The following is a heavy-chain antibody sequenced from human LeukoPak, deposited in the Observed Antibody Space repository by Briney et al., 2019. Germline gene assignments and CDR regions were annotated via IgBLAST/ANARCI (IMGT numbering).Heavy chain of an antibody. Sequence: ASVKVSCKASGYTFTGYYMHWVRQAPGQGLEWMGWINPNSGGTNYAQKFQGRVTVTADKSTSTAYMELSSLRSEDTAVYYCARDPGYHSFDYWGQGTLVTVSS. CDR3: ARDPGYHSFDY. CDR1: GYTFTGYY. D-gene: IGHD2-2*01. J-gene: IGHJ4*02. V-gene: IGHV1-2*02. CDR2: INPNSGGT.